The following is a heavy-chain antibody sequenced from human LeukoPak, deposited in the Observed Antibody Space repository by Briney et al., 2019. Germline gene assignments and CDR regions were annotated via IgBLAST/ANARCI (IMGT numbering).Heavy chain of an antibody. CDR3: ARAGGSTVSHSDY. CDR1: GFTFSSYS. Sequence: PGGSLRLSCAASGFTFSSYSMNWIRQAPGKGLERDSSISSSTSYIYYADSVKGRFTISKDNAKNSLYLQMNSLRAEDTAVYYCARAGGSTVSHSDYWGQGTLVTVSS. J-gene: IGHJ4*02. D-gene: IGHD4-17*01. CDR2: ISSSTSYI. V-gene: IGHV3-21*01.